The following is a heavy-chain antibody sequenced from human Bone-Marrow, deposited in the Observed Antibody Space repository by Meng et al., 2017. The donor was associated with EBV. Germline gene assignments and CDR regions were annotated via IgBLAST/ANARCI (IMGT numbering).Heavy chain of an antibody. CDR1: GGSISSSNW. CDR2: IYHSGST. Sequence: QVQLQQLGPVPVKPPGTLSCTCAVSGGSISSSNWWSWVRQPPGKGLEWIGEIYHSGSTNYNPSLKSRVTISVDKSKNQFSLKLSSVTAADTAVYYCARDNVDTAMVPHWGQGTLVTVSS. V-gene: IGHV4-4*03. CDR3: ARDNVDTAMVPH. J-gene: IGHJ4*02. D-gene: IGHD5-18*01.